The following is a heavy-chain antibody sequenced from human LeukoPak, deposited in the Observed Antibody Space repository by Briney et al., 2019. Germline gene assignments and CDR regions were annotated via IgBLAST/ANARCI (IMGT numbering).Heavy chain of an antibody. V-gene: IGHV3-53*05. J-gene: IGHJ4*02. CDR3: AKDLEWGIAARPKGFDY. D-gene: IGHD6-6*01. CDR2: IYSGGST. Sequence: GGSLRLSCAASGFTVSSNYMSWVRQAPGKGLEWVSVIYSGGSTYYANSVKGRFTISRDNAKNSLYLQMNSLRAEDTALYYCAKDLEWGIAARPKGFDYWGQGTLVTVSS. CDR1: GFTVSSNY.